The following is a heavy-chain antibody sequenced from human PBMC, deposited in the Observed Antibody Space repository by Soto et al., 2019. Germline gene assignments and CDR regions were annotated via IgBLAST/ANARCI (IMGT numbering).Heavy chain of an antibody. CDR3: AHRRYCSGGSCYDY. CDR1: GFSLSTSGVG. Sequence: QITLKESGPTLVKPTQTLTLTCTFSGFSLSTSGVGVGWIRKPPGKALEWLAVIFWDDDKRYSPSLKDRLTITKDTSKNQVVLTMTNMDPVDTATYYCAHRRYCSGGSCYDYWGQGTLVTVSS. D-gene: IGHD2-15*01. CDR2: IFWDDDK. J-gene: IGHJ4*02. V-gene: IGHV2-5*02.